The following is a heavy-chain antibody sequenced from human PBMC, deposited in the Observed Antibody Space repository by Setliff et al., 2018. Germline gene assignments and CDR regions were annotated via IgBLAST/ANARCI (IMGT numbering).Heavy chain of an antibody. CDR3: ARRWETGDQDAYDI. V-gene: IGHV1-18*01. J-gene: IGHJ3*02. Sequence: ASVKVSCKASGYTFSESIVSWVRQAPGQGLEWMGWIGARNVKTNYAQKFQDRVTMTTDTPTSTGYMELRSLTSDDTGVYYCARRWETGDQDAYDIWGQGTKVTVSS. CDR2: IGARNVKT. D-gene: IGHD7-27*01. CDR1: GYTFSESI.